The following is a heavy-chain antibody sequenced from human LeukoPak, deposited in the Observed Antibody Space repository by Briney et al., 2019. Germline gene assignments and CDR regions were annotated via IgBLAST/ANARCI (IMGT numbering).Heavy chain of an antibody. D-gene: IGHD5-18*01. J-gene: IGHJ4*02. CDR3: ARGLSGYSYGYGY. V-gene: IGHV3-66*01. CDR1: GGSISSYY. Sequence: ETLSLTCTVSGGSISSYYWSWVRQAPGKGLEWVSVIYSGGSTYYADSVKGRFTISRDNSKNTLYLQMNSLRAEDTAVYYCARGLSGYSYGYGYWGQGTLVTVSS. CDR2: IYSGGST.